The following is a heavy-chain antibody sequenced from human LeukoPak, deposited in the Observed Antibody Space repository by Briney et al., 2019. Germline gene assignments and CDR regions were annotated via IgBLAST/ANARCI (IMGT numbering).Heavy chain of an antibody. V-gene: IGHV3-23*01. Sequence: GGSLRLSCAASTFAFSSYAMTWVRQAPGKGLEWVSAISGRGVNTYNADSVKGRFTVSRDISKNTLYLQMNSLRAEDTAVYYCAKESYYYDSTGYKAYYFDYWGQGTLVTVSS. CDR1: TFAFSSYA. D-gene: IGHD3-22*01. J-gene: IGHJ4*02. CDR2: ISGRGVNT. CDR3: AKESYYYDSTGYKAYYFDY.